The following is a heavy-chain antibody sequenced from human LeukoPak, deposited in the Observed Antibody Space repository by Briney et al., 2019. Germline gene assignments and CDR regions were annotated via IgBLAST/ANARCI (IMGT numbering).Heavy chain of an antibody. J-gene: IGHJ4*02. V-gene: IGHV4-59*08. D-gene: IGHD5-18*01. Sequence: SETLSLTRTVSGGSISSDYWSWIRQPPGKGLEWIGDINHRGSSKYNPSLESRVTISVDRYKNQFSLKITSVTAADTAVYYCARQNDHSYGYVDYWGLGTLVTVS. CDR2: INHRGSS. CDR3: ARQNDHSYGYVDY. CDR1: GGSISSDY.